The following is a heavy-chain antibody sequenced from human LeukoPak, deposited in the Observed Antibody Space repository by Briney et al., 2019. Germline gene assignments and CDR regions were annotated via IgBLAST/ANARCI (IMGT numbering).Heavy chain of an antibody. D-gene: IGHD2-2*01. Sequence: ASVKVSCKASGYTFTGHYIHWVRQATGQGLEWMGWMNPNSGNTGYAQKFQGRVTITRNTSISTAYMELSSLRSEDTAVYYCARTVVVPATTWDYYYYMDVWGKGTTVTVSS. CDR3: ARTVVVPATTWDYYYYMDV. CDR2: MNPNSGNT. J-gene: IGHJ6*03. V-gene: IGHV1-8*03. CDR1: GYTFTGHY.